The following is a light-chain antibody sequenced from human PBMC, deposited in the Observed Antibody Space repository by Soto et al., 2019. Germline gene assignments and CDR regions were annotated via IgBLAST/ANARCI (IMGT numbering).Light chain of an antibody. J-gene: IGKJ3*01. CDR3: QQYGKSRFI. CDR2: GAS. V-gene: IGKV3-20*01. CDR1: QSVSSNY. Sequence: EIVLTPSPGPLSLSPGGRATLSCRASQSVSSNYLAWYQQKPGQAPRLLIYGASSRATGIPDRFSGSGSGTDFTLTISRLEPEDFAVYYCQQYGKSRFIFGPGTKVDIK.